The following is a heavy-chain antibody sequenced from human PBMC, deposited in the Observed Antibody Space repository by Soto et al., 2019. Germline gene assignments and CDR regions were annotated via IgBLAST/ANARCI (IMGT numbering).Heavy chain of an antibody. CDR3: VRHHHGSGNL. J-gene: IGHJ4*02. Sequence: HPGGSLRLSCAASGFSFSTYAMNWVRQAPGKGLVWLAYISGNGITTDYADSVRGRFTISRDNAKNTVYLQLNSLRVEDTAVYYCVRHHHGSGNLRGQGTPVTVSS. CDR2: ISGNGITT. CDR1: GFSFSTYA. D-gene: IGHD3-10*01. V-gene: IGHV3-48*03.